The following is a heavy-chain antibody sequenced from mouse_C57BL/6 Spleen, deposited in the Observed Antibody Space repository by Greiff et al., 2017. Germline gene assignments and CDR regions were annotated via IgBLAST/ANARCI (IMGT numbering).Heavy chain of an antibody. CDR2: IDPSDSET. Sequence: QVQLQQPGAELVRPGSSVKLSCKASGYTFTSYWMHWVKQGPIQGLEWIGNIDPSDSETHYNQKFKDKATLTVDKSSSTAYMQLSSLTSEDSAVYYCARGGYDEGYFDYWGQGTTLTVSS. J-gene: IGHJ2*01. V-gene: IGHV1-52*01. CDR3: ARGGYDEGYFDY. D-gene: IGHD2-2*01. CDR1: GYTFTSYW.